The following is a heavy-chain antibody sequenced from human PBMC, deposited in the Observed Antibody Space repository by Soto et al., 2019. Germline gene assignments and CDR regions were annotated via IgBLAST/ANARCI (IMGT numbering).Heavy chain of an antibody. CDR3: SRPLGYCSGGSCYLDY. J-gene: IGHJ4*02. CDR1: GYTFTSYG. D-gene: IGHD2-15*01. Sequence: ASVKVSCKASGYTFTSYGVSWVRQAPGQGLEWIGWISAYKGNTNYAQKLQGRVTMTTDTSTSTAYMEVRSLRSDDTAVYYCSRPLGYCSGGSCYLDYWGQGTLVTVSS. V-gene: IGHV1-18*01. CDR2: ISAYKGNT.